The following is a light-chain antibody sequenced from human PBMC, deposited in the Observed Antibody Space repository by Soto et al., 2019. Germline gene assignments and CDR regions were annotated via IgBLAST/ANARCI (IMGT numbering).Light chain of an antibody. Sequence: IVLMQSPGTLSLSPGERATLSCRASQSVSSDYLAWYQQKPGQAPRLLIYGASSRATGIPDRFSGSGSGTDFTLTISRLESEDFAVYYCQQYGSSSWTFGQGTKVDIK. CDR3: QQYGSSSWT. CDR2: GAS. CDR1: QSVSSDY. V-gene: IGKV3-20*01. J-gene: IGKJ1*01.